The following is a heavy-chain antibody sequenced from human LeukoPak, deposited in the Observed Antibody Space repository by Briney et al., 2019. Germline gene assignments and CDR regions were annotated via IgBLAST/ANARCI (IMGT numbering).Heavy chain of an antibody. CDR3: AGGGQYYYDSSGYSFSDY. D-gene: IGHD3-22*01. J-gene: IGHJ4*02. V-gene: IGHV4-34*01. CDR1: GGSFSGYY. Sequence: SETLSLTCAVYGGSFSGYYWSWIRQPPGKGLEWIGEITHSGSTNYNPSLKSRVTISVDTSKNQFSLKLSSVTAADTAVYYCAGGGQYYYDSSGYSFSDYWGQGTLVTVSS. CDR2: ITHSGST.